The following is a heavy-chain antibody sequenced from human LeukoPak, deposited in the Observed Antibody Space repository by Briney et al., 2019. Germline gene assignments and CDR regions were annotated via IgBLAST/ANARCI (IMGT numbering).Heavy chain of an antibody. CDR1: GGSFSGYY. Sequence: SETLSLTCAVYGGSFSGYYWSWIRQPPGKGLEWIGEINHSGSTNYNPSLKSRVTISVDTSKNQFSLKLSSVTAADTAVYYCARSGYDFWSGYLRAFDYWGQGTLVTVSS. CDR3: ARSGYDFWSGYLRAFDY. V-gene: IGHV4-34*01. J-gene: IGHJ4*02. D-gene: IGHD3-3*01. CDR2: INHSGST.